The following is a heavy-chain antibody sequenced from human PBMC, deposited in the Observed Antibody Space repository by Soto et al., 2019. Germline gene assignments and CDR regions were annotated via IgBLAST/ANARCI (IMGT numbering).Heavy chain of an antibody. J-gene: IGHJ4*02. CDR2: INANSGGT. Sequence: ASVKVSCKASGYTFSDYYMHWVRQAPGQGLEWMGWINANSGGTTYAQKFQGRVTMTRGTSTSTAYMELSRLSSDDTAIYYCARLQIEVAGSNWGQGTLVTVSS. V-gene: IGHV1-2*02. D-gene: IGHD6-19*01. CDR3: ARLQIEVAGSN. CDR1: GYTFSDYY.